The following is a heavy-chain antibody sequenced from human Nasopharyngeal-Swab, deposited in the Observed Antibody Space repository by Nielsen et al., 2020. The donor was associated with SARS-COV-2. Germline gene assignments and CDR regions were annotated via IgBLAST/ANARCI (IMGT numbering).Heavy chain of an antibody. CDR2: TYRSGSGSA. CDR3: ARIIRRRGWYSHVDY. CDR1: GDSISRSDDY. J-gene: IGHJ4*02. D-gene: IGHD6-19*01. Sequence: SETLSLTCTVSGDSISRSDDYWGWIRRTPGKGLEWIVSTYRSGSGSAYYNPSLKSRVTISIVPSKNLFSLNLTSVTAADTAVYYCARIIRRRGWYSHVDYWGQGTLVTVSS. V-gene: IGHV4-39*07.